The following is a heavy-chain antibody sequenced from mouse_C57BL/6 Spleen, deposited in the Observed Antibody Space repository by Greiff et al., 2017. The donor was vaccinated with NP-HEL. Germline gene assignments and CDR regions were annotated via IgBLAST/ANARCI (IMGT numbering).Heavy chain of an antibody. CDR1: GYTFTSYW. D-gene: IGHD2-12*01. V-gene: IGHV1-53*01. Sequence: QVQLQQSGTELVKPGASVKLSCKASGYTFTSYWMHWVKQRPGQGLEWIGNINPSNGGTNYNEKFKSKATLTVDKSSSTAYMQLSSLTSEDSAVYYCARLVTYYYAMDYWGQGTSVTVSS. J-gene: IGHJ4*01. CDR3: ARLVTYYYAMDY. CDR2: INPSNGGT.